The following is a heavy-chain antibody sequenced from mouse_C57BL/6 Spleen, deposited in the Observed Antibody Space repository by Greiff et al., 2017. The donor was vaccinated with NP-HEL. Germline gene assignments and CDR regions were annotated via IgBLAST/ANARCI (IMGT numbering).Heavy chain of an antibody. CDR2: ISSGSSTI. Sequence: EVKLVESGGGLVKPGGSLKLSCAASGFTFSDYGMHWVRQAPEKGLEWVACISSGSSTIYYADTVKGRFTISRDNAKNTLFLQMTSLRSEDTAMYYCARVLGPHYFDYWGQGTTLTVSS. J-gene: IGHJ2*01. CDR3: ARVLGPHYFDY. D-gene: IGHD4-1*01. CDR1: GFTFSDYG. V-gene: IGHV5-17*01.